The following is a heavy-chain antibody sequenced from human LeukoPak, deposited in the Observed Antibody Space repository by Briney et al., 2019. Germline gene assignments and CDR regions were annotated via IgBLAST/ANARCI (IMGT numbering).Heavy chain of an antibody. V-gene: IGHV4-59*01. CDR1: GGSISGYY. CDR3: ARTSLRDFTFDY. CDR2: IYYGGTT. D-gene: IGHD3-3*01. J-gene: IGHJ4*02. Sequence: PSESLSLTCTVSGGSISGYYWSWIRQPPGKGLDWIGFIYYGGTTTSNSSLKSRSTISVETSRNQFYLRRTSVTAADTAVYCCARTSLRDFTFDYWGQGTLVTVSS.